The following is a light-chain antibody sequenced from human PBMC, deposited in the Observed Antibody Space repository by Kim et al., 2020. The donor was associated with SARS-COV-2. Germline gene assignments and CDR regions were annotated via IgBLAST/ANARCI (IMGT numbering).Light chain of an antibody. CDR1: SGDVGRYDL. Sequence: SVTISCTGTSGDVGRYDLASWYQHHPGKAPKVIIYDVTKRSSGVPDRFSGSKSGNTASLTVSGLQAEDEADYYCSSHASPDNAFVFGTGTKVTVL. J-gene: IGLJ1*01. CDR3: SSHASPDNAFV. CDR2: DVT. V-gene: IGLV2-8*01.